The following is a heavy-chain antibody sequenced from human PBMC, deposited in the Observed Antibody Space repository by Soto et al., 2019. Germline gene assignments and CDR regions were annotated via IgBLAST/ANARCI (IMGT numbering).Heavy chain of an antibody. CDR1: GGSISSSSYY. V-gene: IGHV4-39*01. Sequence: SETLSLTCTVSGGSISSSSYYWGWIRQPPGKGLEWIGSIYYSGSTYYNPSLKSRVTISVDTSKNQFSLKLSSVTAADTAVYYCATETPDVLRFIAGSFDPWGQGNLVRVYS. CDR3: ATETPDVLRFIAGSFDP. CDR2: IYYSGST. J-gene: IGHJ5*02. D-gene: IGHD3-3*01.